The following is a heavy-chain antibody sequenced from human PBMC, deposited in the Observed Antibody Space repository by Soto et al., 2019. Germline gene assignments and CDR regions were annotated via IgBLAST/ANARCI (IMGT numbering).Heavy chain of an antibody. Sequence: GGSLRLSCAASGFTFDDYAMHWVRQAPGKGLEWVSLISWDGGSTYYADSVKGRFTISRDNSKNSLYLQMNSLRAEDTALYYCAKAGGRDILTGYPYYYYGMDVWGQGTTVTVSS. D-gene: IGHD3-9*01. CDR3: AKAGGRDILTGYPYYYYGMDV. CDR2: ISWDGGST. CDR1: GFTFDDYA. V-gene: IGHV3-43D*03. J-gene: IGHJ6*02.